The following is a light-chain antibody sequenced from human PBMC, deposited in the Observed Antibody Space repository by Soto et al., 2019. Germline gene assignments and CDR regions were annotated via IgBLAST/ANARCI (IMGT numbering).Light chain of an antibody. CDR1: SSNIGENY. J-gene: IGLJ2*01. CDR2: DNN. CDR3: GSWDNSLTAGV. V-gene: IGLV1-51*01. Sequence: QSVLTQPPSVSAAPGQKVTISCSGSSSNIGENYVSWYQQFPGTAPKLRIYDNNKRPSGIPDRFSGSKSGTSATLGITGLQTGDEADYHCGSWDNSLTAGVFGGGTKLTVL.